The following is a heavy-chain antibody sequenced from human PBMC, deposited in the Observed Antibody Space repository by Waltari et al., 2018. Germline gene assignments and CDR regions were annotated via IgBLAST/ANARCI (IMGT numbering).Heavy chain of an antibody. CDR1: GYTFTSYD. J-gene: IGHJ6*02. V-gene: IGHV1-8*01. CDR3: ARAEDRAARPRHYYGMDV. CDR2: MNPNSGNT. D-gene: IGHD6-6*01. Sequence: VQLVQSGAEVKKPGASVKVSCKASGYTFTSYDINWVRQATGQGLEWMGWMNPNSGNTGYAKKFQGRGTMTRNTSISTAYMELSSLRSEDTAVYYCARAEDRAARPRHYYGMDVWGQGTTVTVSS.